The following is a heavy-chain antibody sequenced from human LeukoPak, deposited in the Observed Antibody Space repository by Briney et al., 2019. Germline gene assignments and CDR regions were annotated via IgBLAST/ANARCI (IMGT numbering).Heavy chain of an antibody. Sequence: ASVKVSCKASGGTFSSYAISWVRQAPGQGLEWMGGIIPIFGTANYAQKFQGRVTITADESTSTAYMELRSLRSDDSAVYFCARVPIPPYSSSWYQPFDYWGQGTLVTVSS. CDR1: GGTFSSYA. CDR3: ARVPIPPYSSSWYQPFDY. J-gene: IGHJ4*02. D-gene: IGHD6-13*01. CDR2: IIPIFGTA. V-gene: IGHV1-69*01.